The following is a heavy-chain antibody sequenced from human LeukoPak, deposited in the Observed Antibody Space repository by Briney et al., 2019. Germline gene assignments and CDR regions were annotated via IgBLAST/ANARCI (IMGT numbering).Heavy chain of an antibody. CDR3: ARALYYYDSPSDAFDI. CDR1: GGSIISGSYY. D-gene: IGHD3-22*01. V-gene: IGHV4-61*02. CDR2: IYTSGST. Sequence: SQTLSLTCTVSGGSIISGSYYWSWIRQPAGKGLEWIGRIYTSGSTNYNPSLKSRVTISVDTSKNQFSLKLSSVTAADTAVYYCARALYYYDSPSDAFDIWGQGTMVTVSS. J-gene: IGHJ3*02.